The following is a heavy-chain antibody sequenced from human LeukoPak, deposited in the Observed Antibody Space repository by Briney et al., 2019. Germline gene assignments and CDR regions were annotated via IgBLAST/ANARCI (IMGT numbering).Heavy chain of an antibody. V-gene: IGHV3-48*03. CDR3: AELGITMIGGV. CDR2: ISSSGSTI. Sequence: GGSLRLSCAASGFIFRSYEMNWVRQAPGKGLEWVSYISSSGSTIYYADSVKGRFTISRDNAKNSLYLQMNSLRAEDTAVYYCAELGITMIGGVWGKGTTVTISS. CDR1: GFIFRSYE. D-gene: IGHD3-10*02. J-gene: IGHJ6*04.